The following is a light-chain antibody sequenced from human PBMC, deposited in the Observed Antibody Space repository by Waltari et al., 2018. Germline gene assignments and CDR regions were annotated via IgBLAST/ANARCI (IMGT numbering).Light chain of an antibody. CDR2: DGS. J-gene: IGKJ4*01. CDR1: QSVSSY. V-gene: IGKV3-11*01. Sequence: EIVLTQSPATLSLSPRERATLSCRASQSVSSYLLWYQQKPGQAPRLLIYDGSNRATGIPARFSGSGSGTDFTLTISSLEPEDFAVYYCQQRVNWPLTFGGGTKVEI. CDR3: QQRVNWPLT.